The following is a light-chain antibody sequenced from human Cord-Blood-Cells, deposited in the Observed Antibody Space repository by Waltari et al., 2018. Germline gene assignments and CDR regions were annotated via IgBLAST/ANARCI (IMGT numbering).Light chain of an antibody. V-gene: IGLV2-23*01. Sequence: SALTQPASVSGSPGQSITISCTGTSSDVGSYNLVSWDQPPPGKAPKLMNYEGSKRPSGVSNRFSGSKSGNTASLTISGLQAEDEADYYCCSYAGSSTWVFGGGTKLTVL. CDR3: CSYAGSSTWV. CDR1: SSDVGSYNL. CDR2: EGS. J-gene: IGLJ3*02.